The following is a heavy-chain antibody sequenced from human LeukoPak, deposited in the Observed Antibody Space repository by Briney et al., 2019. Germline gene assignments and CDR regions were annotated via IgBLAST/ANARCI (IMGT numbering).Heavy chain of an antibody. CDR1: GFTFSDYY. J-gene: IGHJ4*02. D-gene: IGHD3-22*01. V-gene: IGHV3-11*04. CDR2: ISSSGSTI. CDR3: ARDRFDYYDSSGRFDY. Sequence: GGPLRLSCAASGFTFSDYYMSWIRQAPGKGLEWVSYISSSGSTIYYADSVKGRFTISRDNAKNSLYLQMNSLRAEDTAVYYCARDRFDYYDSSGRFDYWGQGTLVTVSS.